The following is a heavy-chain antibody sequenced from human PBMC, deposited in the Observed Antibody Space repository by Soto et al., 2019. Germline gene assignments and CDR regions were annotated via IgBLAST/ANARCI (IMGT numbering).Heavy chain of an antibody. D-gene: IGHD4-17*01. CDR2: IYYSGST. V-gene: IGHV4-59*08. Sequence: SETLSLTCTVSGGSISSYYWSWIRQPPGKGLEWIGYIYYSGSTNYNPSLKSRVTISVDTSKNQFSLKLSSVTAADTAVYYCARPSPYGDYFDYWGQGTLVTVSS. J-gene: IGHJ4*02. CDR3: ARPSPYGDYFDY. CDR1: GGSISSYY.